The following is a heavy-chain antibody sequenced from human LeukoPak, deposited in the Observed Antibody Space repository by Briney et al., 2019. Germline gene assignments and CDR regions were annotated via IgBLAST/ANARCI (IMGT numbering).Heavy chain of an antibody. CDR1: GGSISSSSYY. V-gene: IGHV4-39*07. CDR2: IYYSGST. CDR3: ARDRGYYGSGSYYIGY. J-gene: IGHJ4*02. Sequence: SETLSLTCTVSGGSISSSSYYWGWIRQPPGKGLEWIASIYYSGSTYYNPSLKSRVTMSVDTSKNQFSLKLSSVTAADTAVYYCARDRGYYGSGSYYIGYWGQGTLVTVSS. D-gene: IGHD3-10*01.